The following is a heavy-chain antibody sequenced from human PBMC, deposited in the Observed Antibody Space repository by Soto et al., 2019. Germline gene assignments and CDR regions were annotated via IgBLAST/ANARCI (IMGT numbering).Heavy chain of an antibody. J-gene: IGHJ4*02. CDR2: ISSTTNYI. Sequence: SGGSLRLSCAASGFTFTRFSMNWVRQAPGKGLEWVSSISSTTNYIYYGDSMKGRFTISRDNAKNSLYLEMNSLRAEDTAVYYCARESEDLTSNFDYWGQGTLVTVSS. CDR1: GFTFTRFS. CDR3: ARESEDLTSNFDY. V-gene: IGHV3-21*06.